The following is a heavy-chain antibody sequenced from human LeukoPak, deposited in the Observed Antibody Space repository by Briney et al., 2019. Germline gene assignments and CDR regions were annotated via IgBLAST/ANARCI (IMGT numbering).Heavy chain of an antibody. CDR3: ASVIAARGNDY. D-gene: IGHD6-6*01. CDR2: IASDGSST. V-gene: IGHV3-74*01. J-gene: IGHJ4*02. CDR1: GFTFSSYW. Sequence: GGSLRLSCAASGFTFSSYWMNWVRQAPGKGLVWVSRIASDGSSTTYADSVKGRFSISRDNAKNTLYLQMNSLRAEDTAVYYCASVIAARGNDYWGQGTLVTVSS.